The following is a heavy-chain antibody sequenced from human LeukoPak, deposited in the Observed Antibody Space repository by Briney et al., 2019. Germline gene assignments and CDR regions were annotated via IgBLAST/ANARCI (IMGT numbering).Heavy chain of an antibody. CDR1: GLAFSEYG. V-gene: IGHV3-30*18. CDR2: ISYDGSNK. D-gene: IGHD6-19*01. Sequence: PGRSLRLSCTASGLAFSEYGMHWVRQAPGKGLEWVAVISYDGSNKYHLDSVKGRFTISRDNSKDTLYLQMNGLRPEDTAVYYCAKDSGRGGWYPDHWGQGTLVTVSS. J-gene: IGHJ4*02. CDR3: AKDSGRGGWYPDH.